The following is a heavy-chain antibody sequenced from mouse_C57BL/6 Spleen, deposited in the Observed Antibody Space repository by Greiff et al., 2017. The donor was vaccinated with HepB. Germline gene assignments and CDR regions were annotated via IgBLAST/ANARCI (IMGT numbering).Heavy chain of an antibody. V-gene: IGHV5-9-1*02. CDR1: GFTFSSYA. Sequence: EVHLVESGEGLVKPGGSLKLSCAASGFTFSSYAMSWVRQTPEKRLEWVAYISSGGDYIYYADTVKGRFTISRDNARNTLYLQMSSLKSEDTAMYYCTRGGYDYDRGGYYAMDYWGQGTSVTVSS. J-gene: IGHJ4*01. CDR2: ISSGGDYI. CDR3: TRGGYDYDRGGYYAMDY. D-gene: IGHD2-4*01.